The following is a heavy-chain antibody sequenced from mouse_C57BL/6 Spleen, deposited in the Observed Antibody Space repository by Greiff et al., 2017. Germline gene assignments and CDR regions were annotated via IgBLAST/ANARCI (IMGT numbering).Heavy chain of an antibody. CDR1: GFTFSSYG. D-gene: IGHD2-3*01. CDR2: ISSGGSYT. Sequence: EVKLVESGGDLVKPGGSLKLSCAASGFTFSSYGMSWVRQTPDKRLEWVATISSGGSYTYYPDSVKGRFTISRDNAKNTRYLQMSSLKSEDTAMYYCARHPYDGYYVGFAYWGQGTLVTVSA. CDR3: ARHPYDGYYVGFAY. J-gene: IGHJ3*01. V-gene: IGHV5-6*01.